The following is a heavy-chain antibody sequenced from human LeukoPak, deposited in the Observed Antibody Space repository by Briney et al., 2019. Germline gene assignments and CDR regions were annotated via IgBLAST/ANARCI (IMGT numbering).Heavy chain of an antibody. CDR3: ARQMNTITADY. V-gene: IGHV4-39*01. D-gene: IGHD3-3*01. Sequence: SETLSLTCTVSGGSISSSSYFWGWLRQPPGKGVEWVGSIFYSGSTYYTPSLNSRVTISIDTSKNQFSLRLSSVTAADTAVYYCARQMNTITADYWGQGTLVTVSS. CDR1: GGSISSSSYF. CDR2: IFYSGST. J-gene: IGHJ4*02.